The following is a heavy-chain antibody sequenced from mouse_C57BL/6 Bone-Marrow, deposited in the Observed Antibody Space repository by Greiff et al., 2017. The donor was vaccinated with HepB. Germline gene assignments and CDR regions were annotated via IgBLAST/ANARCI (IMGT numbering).Heavy chain of an antibody. J-gene: IGHJ1*03. CDR1: GFTFSDYG. CDR3: ARYYGKDWYFDV. CDR2: ISNLAYSI. Sequence: EVKLMESGGGLVQPGGSLKLSCAASGFTFSDYGMAWVRQAPRKGPEWVAFISNLAYSIYYADTVTGRFTISRENAKNTLYLEMSSLRSEDTAMYYCARYYGKDWYFDVWGTGTTVTVSS. V-gene: IGHV5-15*01. D-gene: IGHD1-1*01.